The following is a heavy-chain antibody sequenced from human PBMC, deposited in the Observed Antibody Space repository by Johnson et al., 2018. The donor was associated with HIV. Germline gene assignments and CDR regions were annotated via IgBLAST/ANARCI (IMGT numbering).Heavy chain of an antibody. V-gene: IGHV3-66*01. CDR1: GFSFDDYA. CDR2: IYSGGST. Sequence: VQLVESGGGLVQPGRSLRLSCAASGFSFDDYAMYWVRQAPGKGLEWVSDIYSGGSTYYADSVKGRFTISRENSKNTLYLQMNSLRAEDTAVYYCARDTPLDIWGQGTMVTVS. CDR3: ARDTPLDI. J-gene: IGHJ3*02.